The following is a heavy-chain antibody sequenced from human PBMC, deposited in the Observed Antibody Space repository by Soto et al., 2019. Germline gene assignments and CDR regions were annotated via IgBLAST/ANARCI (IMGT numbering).Heavy chain of an antibody. Sequence: SETLSLTCTVSGGSISSSRCHWGWIRQPPGKGLEWIASIKYSGTTFYNPSLKSRVTLSVDTSKNQFALKLSSVTAADTAVYYCVRREAVAGSQFDFWGQGTLVTVSS. J-gene: IGHJ4*02. CDR1: GGSISSSRCH. CDR2: IKYSGTT. D-gene: IGHD6-19*01. V-gene: IGHV4-39*01. CDR3: VRREAVAGSQFDF.